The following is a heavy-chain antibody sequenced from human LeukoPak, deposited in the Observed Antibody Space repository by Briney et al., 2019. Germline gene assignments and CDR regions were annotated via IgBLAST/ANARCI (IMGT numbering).Heavy chain of an antibody. V-gene: IGHV3-53*01. J-gene: IGHJ6*02. CDR1: GFTVSSNY. CDR3: ASSPGTAMVYYNYGMDV. D-gene: IGHD5-18*01. Sequence: PGGSLRLSCAASGFTVSSNYMRWVRQAPGKGLEWVSVIYSGGSTYYADSVKGRFTISRDNSKNTLYLQMNSLRAEDTAVYYCASSPGTAMVYYNYGMDVWGQGTTVTVSS. CDR2: IYSGGST.